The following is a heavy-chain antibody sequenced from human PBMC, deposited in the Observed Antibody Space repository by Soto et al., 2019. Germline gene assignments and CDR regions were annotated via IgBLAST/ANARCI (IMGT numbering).Heavy chain of an antibody. V-gene: IGHV3-33*01. CDR3: AREAYDILTDYSEGYYYGMDV. D-gene: IGHD3-9*01. CDR1: GFTFSSYG. CDR2: IWYDGSNK. J-gene: IGHJ6*02. Sequence: QVQLVESGGGVVQPGRSLRLSCAASGFTFSSYGMHWVRQAPGKGLEWVAVIWYDGSNKYYADSVKGRFTISRDNSKNTLYLQMNSLRAEDTAVYYCAREAYDILTDYSEGYYYGMDVWGQGTTVTVSS.